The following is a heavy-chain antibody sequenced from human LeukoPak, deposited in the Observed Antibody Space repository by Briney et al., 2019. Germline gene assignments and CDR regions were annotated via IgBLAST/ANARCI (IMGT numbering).Heavy chain of an antibody. J-gene: IGHJ4*02. CDR2: IYYSGST. CDR1: GGSIRSYY. Sequence: PSETLSLTCTVSGGSIRSYYWSCRPQPPGKGLEWIGYIYYSGSTNYNPSLKSRVTISVDTSKNQFSLKLSSVTAADTAVYYCARRPSRVGSIDCWGQGNLVTVSS. D-gene: IGHD5-12*01. CDR3: ARRPSRVGSIDC. V-gene: IGHV4-59*08.